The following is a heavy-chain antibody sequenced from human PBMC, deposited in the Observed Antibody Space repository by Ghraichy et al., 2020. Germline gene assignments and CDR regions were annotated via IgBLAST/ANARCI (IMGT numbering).Heavy chain of an antibody. CDR1: GFTFSIYR. Sequence: GGSLRLSCAASGFTFSIYRMHWVRQAPGKGLEGVSSISSSSTYIYYADSVKGRFTISRDDAKNSLFLQMSSLRAGDTAVYYCARDHCTSSNCYDGRDVWGQGTTVTVSS. CDR2: ISSSSTYI. V-gene: IGHV3-21*01. J-gene: IGHJ6*02. CDR3: ARDHCTSSNCYDGRDV. D-gene: IGHD2-8*01.